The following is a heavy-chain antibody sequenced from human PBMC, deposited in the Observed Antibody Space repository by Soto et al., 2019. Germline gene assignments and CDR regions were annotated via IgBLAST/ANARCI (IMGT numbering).Heavy chain of an antibody. D-gene: IGHD5-18*01. J-gene: IGHJ6*02. V-gene: IGHV1-69*12. CDR3: ARDPDTAMVTGYYYGMDV. CDR1: GGTFSSYA. Sequence: QVQLVQSGAEVKKPGSSVKVSCKASGGTFSSYAISWVRQAPGQGLEWMGGIIPIFGTANYAQKFQGRVTITADDSTITAYMELSSLRSEDTAVYYCARDPDTAMVTGYYYGMDVWGQGTTVTVSS. CDR2: IIPIFGTA.